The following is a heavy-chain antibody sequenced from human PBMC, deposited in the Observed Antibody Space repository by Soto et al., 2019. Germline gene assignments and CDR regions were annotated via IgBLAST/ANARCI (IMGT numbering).Heavy chain of an antibody. D-gene: IGHD1-26*01. CDR2: IYSGGST. CDR3: ARENSGSYLLDY. V-gene: IGHV3-66*01. CDR1: GFTVSSNY. J-gene: IGHJ4*02. Sequence: EVQLVESGGGLVQPGGSLRISCAASGFTVSSNYMCWVRQAPGKGLEWVSVIYSGGSTYYADSVKGRFTISRDHSKNTLYLQMNSLRDEHTAVYYCARENSGSYLLDYWGQGTLVTVSS.